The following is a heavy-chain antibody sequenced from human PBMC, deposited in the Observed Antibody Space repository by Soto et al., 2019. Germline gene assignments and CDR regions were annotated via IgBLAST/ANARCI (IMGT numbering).Heavy chain of an antibody. V-gene: IGHV3-30-3*01. CDR1: GFIFSRYY. J-gene: IGHJ3*02. CDR2: ISNDGSNK. CDR3: ARDQFLDAFDI. Sequence: QVQLVESGGGVVQPGRSLRLSCAASGFIFSRYYMHWVRQAPGKGLEWVAIISNDGSNKDYVDSVKGRFTISRDNSNNTLSLQMNSLRAEDTAVYYCARDQFLDAFDIWGQGTMVTVSS. D-gene: IGHD2-21*01.